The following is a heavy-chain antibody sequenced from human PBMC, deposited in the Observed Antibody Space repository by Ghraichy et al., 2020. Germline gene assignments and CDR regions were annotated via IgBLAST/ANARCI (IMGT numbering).Heavy chain of an antibody. CDR3: ARGIPIVVVPAAKPDNWFDP. Sequence: SETLSLTCTISGGSISSGGYYWSWIRQHPGKGLEWIGYIYYSGSTYYNPSLKSRVTISVDTSKNQFSLKLSSVTAADTAVYYCARGIPIVVVPAAKPDNWFDPWGQGTLVTVSS. D-gene: IGHD2-2*02. V-gene: IGHV4-31*03. J-gene: IGHJ5*02. CDR2: IYYSGST. CDR1: GGSISSGGYY.